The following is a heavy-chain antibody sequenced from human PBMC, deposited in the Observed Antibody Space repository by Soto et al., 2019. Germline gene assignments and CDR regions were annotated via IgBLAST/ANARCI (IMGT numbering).Heavy chain of an antibody. CDR3: AREWGPVLLAFEY. CDR2: ISAYNGKT. J-gene: IGHJ4*02. CDR1: GYTLTSYG. V-gene: IGHV1-18*04. D-gene: IGHD3-10*01. Sequence: ASVKVSCKASGYTLTSYGITWVRQAPGQGLEWMGWISAYNGKTNYAQKLQGRVTMTTDTSTSTAYMELRSLRSDDTAVYYWAREWGPVLLAFEYWGQGTLVTVSS.